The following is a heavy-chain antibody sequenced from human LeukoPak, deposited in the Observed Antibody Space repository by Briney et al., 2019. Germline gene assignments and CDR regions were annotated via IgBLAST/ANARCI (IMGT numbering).Heavy chain of an antibody. CDR3: AKVLFGELLFGLDY. V-gene: IGHV3-23*01. J-gene: IGHJ4*02. Sequence: GGSLRLSCAASGFTFSSYAMSWVRQAPGKGLEWVSAISGSGGSTYYADSVKGRFTTSRDNSKNTLYLQMNSLRAEDTAVYYCAKVLFGELLFGLDYWGQGTLVTVSS. D-gene: IGHD3-10*02. CDR2: ISGSGGST. CDR1: GFTFSSYA.